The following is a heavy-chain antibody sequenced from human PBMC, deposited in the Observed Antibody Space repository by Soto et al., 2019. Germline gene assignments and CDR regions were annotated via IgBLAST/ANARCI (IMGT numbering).Heavy chain of an antibody. CDR2: IYTSGST. Sequence: NPSETLSLTXTVSGGSTSSYYWSWIRQPAGKGLEWIGRIYTSGSTNYNPSLNSRVTMSVDTSKNQFSLKLSSVTAADTAVYYCARELGSGWYWDYYYYGMDVWGQGTTVTVSS. J-gene: IGHJ6*02. CDR1: GGSTSSYY. CDR3: ARELGSGWYWDYYYYGMDV. D-gene: IGHD6-19*01. V-gene: IGHV4-4*07.